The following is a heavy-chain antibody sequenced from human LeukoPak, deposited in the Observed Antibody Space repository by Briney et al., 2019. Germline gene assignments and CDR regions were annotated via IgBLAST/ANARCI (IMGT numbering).Heavy chain of an antibody. CDR2: IIPIFGTA. V-gene: IGHV1-69*05. CDR1: GGTFSSYA. J-gene: IGHJ6*03. D-gene: IGHD3-10*01. CDR3: ARGVLRVYYYYMDV. Sequence: SVKVSCKASGGTFSSYAISWVRQAPGQGLEWMGGIIPIFGTANYAQKFQGRVTITTDESTCTAYMELSSLRSEDTAVYYCARGVLRVYYYYMDVWGKGTTVTVS.